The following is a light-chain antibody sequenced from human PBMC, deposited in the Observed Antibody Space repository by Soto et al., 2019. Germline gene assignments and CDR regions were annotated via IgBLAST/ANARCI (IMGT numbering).Light chain of an antibody. CDR3: SSYTSSNSYV. CDR1: SSDVGAYNS. J-gene: IGLJ1*01. CDR2: DVS. V-gene: IGLV2-14*01. Sequence: QSVLTQPASVSGSPGQSIAISCTGTSSDVGAYNSVSWYQQYPGKAPKLMIHDVSNRPSGVSDRFSGSKSGNTASLTISGLQAGGEADYYCSSYTSSNSYVFGSGTKVTVL.